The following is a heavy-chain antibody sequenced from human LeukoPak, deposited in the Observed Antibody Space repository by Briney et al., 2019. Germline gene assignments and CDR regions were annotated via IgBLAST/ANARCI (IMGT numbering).Heavy chain of an antibody. D-gene: IGHD5-18*01. CDR3: ARDQGDNSYGYYAIWYAFDV. J-gene: IGHJ3*01. CDR2: NVPILGIA. V-gene: IGHV1-69*04. Sequence: SVKVSCKASGGTFNNYAISWVRQAPGQGLEWMGRNVPILGIANYAQEFQGRLIITADKATSSAYMELSSLRSEDTAVYYCARDQGDNSYGYYAIWYAFDVWGQGTMVTVSS. CDR1: GGTFNNYA.